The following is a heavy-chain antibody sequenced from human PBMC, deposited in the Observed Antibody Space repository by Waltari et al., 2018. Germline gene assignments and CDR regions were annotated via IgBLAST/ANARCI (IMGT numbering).Heavy chain of an antibody. CDR1: GFTFSSHG. CDR2: IWYDGSNK. J-gene: IGHJ6*02. CDR3: ARGILRFAYYGMDV. D-gene: IGHD3-3*01. Sequence: QVQLVESGGGVVQPGRSLRLSCAASGFTFSSHGMHWVRQAPGKVLEWVAVIWYDGSNKYYADSVKGRFTISRDNSKNTLYLQMNSLRAEDTAVYYCARGILRFAYYGMDVWGQGTTVTVSS. V-gene: IGHV3-33*01.